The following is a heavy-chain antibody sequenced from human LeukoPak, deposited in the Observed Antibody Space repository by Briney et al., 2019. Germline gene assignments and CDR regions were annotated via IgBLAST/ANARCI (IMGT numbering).Heavy chain of an antibody. CDR2: INHSGST. CDR3: ATNQKFPDAFDI. Sequence: SETLSLTCAVYGGSFSGYYWSWIRQPPGKGLEWIGEINHSGSTNYNPSLKSRVTISVDTSKNQFSLKLSSVTAADTAVYYCATNQKFPDAFDIWGQGTMVTVSS. J-gene: IGHJ3*02. V-gene: IGHV4-34*01. D-gene: IGHD2-21*01. CDR1: GGSFSGYY.